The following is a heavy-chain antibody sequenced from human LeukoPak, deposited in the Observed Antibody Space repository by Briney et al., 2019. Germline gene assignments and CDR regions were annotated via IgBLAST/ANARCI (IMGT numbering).Heavy chain of an antibody. CDR2: ISPDDSEI. CDR1: GYGFTTYW. CDR3: ARHEGSGSYYSY. D-gene: IGHD1-26*01. Sequence: GESLKISCKGSGYGFTTYWIAWVRQMPGRGLEWMGIISPDDSEIRYSPSLRGQVTISADKSTSTAYLQWSRLKASDTAIYYCARHEGSGSYYSYWGQGTLVTVSS. J-gene: IGHJ4*02. V-gene: IGHV5-51*01.